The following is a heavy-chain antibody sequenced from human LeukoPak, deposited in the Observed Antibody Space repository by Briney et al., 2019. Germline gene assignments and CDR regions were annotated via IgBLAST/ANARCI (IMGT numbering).Heavy chain of an antibody. J-gene: IGHJ6*03. CDR2: IKQDGGEK. V-gene: IGHV3-7*01. D-gene: IGHD2-2*01. Sequence: GGSLRLSCAAPGFTFGSYWMSWVRQTPGKGLEWVANIKQDGGEKYYVDSVKGRFTISRENAENSLFLQMNSLRAEDTAVYYCARVPAADYYYYYHVDVWGKGTTVTVSS. CDR3: ARVPAADYYYYYHVDV. CDR1: GFTFGSYW.